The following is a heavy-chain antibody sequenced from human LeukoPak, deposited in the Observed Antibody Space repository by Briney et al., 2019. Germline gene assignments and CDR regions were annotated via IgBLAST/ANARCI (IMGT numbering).Heavy chain of an antibody. D-gene: IGHD5-18*01. CDR1: GYSFTTYW. CDR3: ALTYSYGIYYFDY. J-gene: IGHJ4*02. V-gene: IGHV5-51*01. CDR2: IYPGDSDT. Sequence: GESLKISCKGSGYSFTTYWIGWVRQMLGKGLEWMGIIYPGDSDTRYSPSFQGQVTISADKSINTAYLQWSSLKASDTAMYYCALTYSYGIYYFDYWGQGTLVTVSS.